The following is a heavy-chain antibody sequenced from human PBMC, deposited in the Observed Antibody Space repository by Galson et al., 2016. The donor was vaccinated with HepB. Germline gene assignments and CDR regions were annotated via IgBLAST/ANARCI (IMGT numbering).Heavy chain of an antibody. D-gene: IGHD3/OR15-3a*01. CDR3: VKYVGLDGFDY. CDR2: ISGSYYT. Sequence: SLRLSCAASGFPFSSYSMNWVRQAPGKGLEWVSSISGSYYTNYADSVKGRFAISRDNSKNALYLQLDNLRGEDTAVYYCVKYVGLDGFDYWGQGTLVIVSS. CDR1: GFPFSSYS. J-gene: IGHJ4*02. V-gene: IGHV3-23*01.